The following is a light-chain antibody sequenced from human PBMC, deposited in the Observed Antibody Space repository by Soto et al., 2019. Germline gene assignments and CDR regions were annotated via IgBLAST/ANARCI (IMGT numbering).Light chain of an antibody. Sequence: DIQMTQSPSSLSASVGDRVTITCRASQPISTYLNWYQLTPGKAPRLLIYGAFTLQSGVPSRFSGSGSGTDFPLTISSLQPEDCASYYCQQSSSAPPYTFGQGTKLEIK. J-gene: IGKJ2*01. CDR1: QPISTY. V-gene: IGKV1-39*01. CDR2: GAF. CDR3: QQSSSAPPYT.